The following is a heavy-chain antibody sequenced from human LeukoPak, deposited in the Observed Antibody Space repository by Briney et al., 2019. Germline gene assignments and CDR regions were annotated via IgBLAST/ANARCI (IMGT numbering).Heavy chain of an antibody. D-gene: IGHD6-6*01. V-gene: IGHV3-30*02. CDR1: GFTFSNYG. J-gene: IGHJ6*03. Sequence: PGGSLRLSCAASGFTFSNYGMHWVRQAPGKGLEGVAYIQYDGSNQQYADSVKGRFTISRDNAKSSLYLQMNSLRAEDTAVYYCARAGTPKYTRGKDYYYYMDVWGKGTTVTVSS. CDR3: ARAGTPKYTRGKDYYYYMDV. CDR2: IQYDGSNQ.